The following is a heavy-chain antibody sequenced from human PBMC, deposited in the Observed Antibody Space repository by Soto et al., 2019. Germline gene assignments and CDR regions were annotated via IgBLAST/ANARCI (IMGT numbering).Heavy chain of an antibody. V-gene: IGHV3-21*01. J-gene: IGHJ4*02. CDR3: ARGSRRTFDY. CDR1: GFTFSDFT. CDR2: ISSGGSFI. Sequence: EVQLVESGGGLVKPGGPLRLSCAASGFTFSDFTMNWVRQAPGKGLQWVSSISSGGSFISYADSVRGRFTISRDNAKNSLDLQVDSLRADDTAVFFWARGSRRTFDYWGQGTLVTVSS. D-gene: IGHD6-13*01.